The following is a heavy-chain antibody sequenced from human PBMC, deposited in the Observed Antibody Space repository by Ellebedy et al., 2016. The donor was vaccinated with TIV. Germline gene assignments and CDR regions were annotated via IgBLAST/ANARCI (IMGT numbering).Heavy chain of an antibody. J-gene: IGHJ6*02. CDR2: IIPIFGTA. CDR3: ARDSWVYSGYELDYYYGMDV. Sequence: SVKVSXXASGGTFSSYAISWVRQAPGQGLEWMGGIIPIFGTANYAQKFQGRVTITADESTSTAYMELSSLRSEDTAVYYCARDSWVYSGYELDYYYGMDVWGQGTTVTVSS. V-gene: IGHV1-69*13. D-gene: IGHD5-12*01. CDR1: GGTFSSYA.